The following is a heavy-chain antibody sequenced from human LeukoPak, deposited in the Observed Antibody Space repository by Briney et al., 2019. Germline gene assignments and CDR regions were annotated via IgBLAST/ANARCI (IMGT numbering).Heavy chain of an antibody. Sequence: SETLSLTCAVYGGSFSGYYWSWIRQPPGKGLEWIGEINHSGSTNYNPSLKSRVTISVDTSKNQFSLKLSSVTAADTAVYYCARVSRGATDYGDYERREPRRRKAYYYYYMDVWGKGTTVTVSS. CDR3: ARVSRGATDYGDYERREPRRRKAYYYYYMDV. V-gene: IGHV4-34*01. CDR1: GGSFSGYY. D-gene: IGHD4-17*01. CDR2: INHSGST. J-gene: IGHJ6*03.